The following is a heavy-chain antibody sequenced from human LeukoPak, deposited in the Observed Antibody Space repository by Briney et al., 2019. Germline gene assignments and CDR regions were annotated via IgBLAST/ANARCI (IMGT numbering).Heavy chain of an antibody. CDR2: IKQDGSEK. CDR1: GFTFSNYW. V-gene: IGHV3-7*01. Sequence: GGSLRLSCAASGFTFSNYWMTWVRQAPGKGLEWVANIKQDGSEKYYVDSVKGRFTMSRDNADNSLFLQMNSLGAEDTAVYNCARIGYSSSSLDYWGQGTLVTVSS. J-gene: IGHJ4*02. D-gene: IGHD6-13*01. CDR3: ARIGYSSSSLDY.